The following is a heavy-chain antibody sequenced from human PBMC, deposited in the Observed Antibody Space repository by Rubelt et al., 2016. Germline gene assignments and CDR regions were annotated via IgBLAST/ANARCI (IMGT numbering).Heavy chain of an antibody. Sequence: EVELVESGGGLVQPGGSLRLSCAASGFTVSGSYMSWVRQAPGRGLEWVSVIYSGGTTYYADSVKGRFTISRDNSKNTPERQRNSRRAEDTAVYYCAKVTGVIVTATIDYWGQGNLVTVSS. CDR3: AKVTGVIVTATIDY. V-gene: IGHV3-66*01. J-gene: IGHJ4*02. CDR1: GFTVSGSY. D-gene: IGHD5-12*01. CDR2: IYSGGTT.